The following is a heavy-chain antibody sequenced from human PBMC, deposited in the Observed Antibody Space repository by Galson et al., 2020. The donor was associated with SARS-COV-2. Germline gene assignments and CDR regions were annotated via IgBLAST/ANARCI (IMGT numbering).Heavy chain of an antibody. V-gene: IGHV3-30*03. D-gene: IGHD3-10*01. CDR1: GFTFSSYG. CDR2: ISYDGSNK. CDR3: NRGLAIANYYYGMDV. J-gene: IGHJ6*02. Sequence: QLGESLKISCAASGFTFSSYGMHWVRQAPGKGLEWVAVISYDGSNKYYADSVKGRFTISRDNSKNTLYLQMNSLRAEDTAVYYCNRGLAIANYYYGMDVWGQGTTVTVSS.